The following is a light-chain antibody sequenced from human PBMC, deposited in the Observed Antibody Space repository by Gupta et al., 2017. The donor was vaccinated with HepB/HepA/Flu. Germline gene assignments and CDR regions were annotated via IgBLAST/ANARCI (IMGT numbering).Light chain of an antibody. CDR2: SAA. CDR1: QSISLY. CDR3: QQGLCSTCT. V-gene: IGKV1-39*01. Sequence: DLQMTPSPSALSASVGDRVTITCRASQSISLYLDWYYQKPGKAPNILIYSAARLQSGVPSRCSGSGSGTEDTPTISSLQPEDVSTYYCQQGLCSTCTFGQGTKVEI. J-gene: IGKJ1*01.